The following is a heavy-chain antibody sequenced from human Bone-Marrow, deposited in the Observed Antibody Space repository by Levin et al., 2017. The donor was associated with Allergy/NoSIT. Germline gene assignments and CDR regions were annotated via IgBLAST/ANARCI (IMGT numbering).Heavy chain of an antibody. CDR3: ARGFDC. Sequence: ASVKVSCKASGYTFTSYGITWVRQAPGQGLEWMGWINNNNGKTHYAQKFQGRVTMTTDTSTNTAYMELRSLRSDDTAVYYCARGFDCWGQGAPVTVSS. V-gene: IGHV1-18*01. J-gene: IGHJ4*02. CDR1: GYTFTSYG. CDR2: INNNNGKT.